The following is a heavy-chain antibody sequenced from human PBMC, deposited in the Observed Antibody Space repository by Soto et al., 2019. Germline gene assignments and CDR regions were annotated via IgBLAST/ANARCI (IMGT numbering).Heavy chain of an antibody. CDR1: GFTFSSYS. D-gene: IGHD3-16*01. CDR3: ARESRAPGGHRYGMDV. CDR2: ISSSSSYI. V-gene: IGHV3-21*01. J-gene: IGHJ6*02. Sequence: GGSLRLSCATSGFTFSSYSMNWVRQAPGKGLEWVSSISSSSSYIYYADSVKGLFTISRDNAKNSLYLQMNSLRAEDTAVYYCARESRAPGGHRYGMDVWGQGTTVTVSS.